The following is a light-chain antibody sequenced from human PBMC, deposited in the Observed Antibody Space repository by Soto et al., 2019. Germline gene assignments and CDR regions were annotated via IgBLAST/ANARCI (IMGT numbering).Light chain of an antibody. CDR1: QSVSSSY. J-gene: IGKJ5*01. Sequence: EIVLTQSPGTLSLSPGERATLSCRASQSVSSSYFAWYQLKPGQAPRLLIYGASSRATGIPDRFSGSGSGTDFTLTISGLEPEVFAVYYCQQYGSSPITFGQGTRLEI. CDR3: QQYGSSPIT. CDR2: GAS. V-gene: IGKV3-20*01.